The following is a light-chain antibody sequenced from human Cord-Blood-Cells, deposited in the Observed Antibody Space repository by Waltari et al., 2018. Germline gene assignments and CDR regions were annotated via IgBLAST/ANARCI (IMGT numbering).Light chain of an antibody. CDR1: SSDVGSYNR. CDR3: NSYTSSSTWV. CDR2: EVS. Sequence: QSALTQPPSVSGSPGQSVTISCTGTSSDVGSYNRVSWYQQPPGTAPKLMICEVSNRPPGVPDRFSGSKSGNTASLTSSGLQAEDEADYYCNSYTSSSTWVFGGGTKLTVL. V-gene: IGLV2-18*02. J-gene: IGLJ3*02.